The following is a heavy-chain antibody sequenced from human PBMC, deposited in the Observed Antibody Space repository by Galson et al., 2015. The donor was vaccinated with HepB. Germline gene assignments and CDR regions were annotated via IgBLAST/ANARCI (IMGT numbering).Heavy chain of an antibody. CDR2: INPNSGGT. J-gene: IGHJ5*02. V-gene: IGHV1-2*02. D-gene: IGHD6-19*01. Sequence: SVTVSCKASGYTFTGYYMHWVRQAPGQGLEWMGWINPNSGGTNYAQKFQGRVTMTRDTSISTAYMELSRLRSDDTAVYYCARDVPVAETTGWFDPWGQGTLVTVSS. CDR3: ARDVPVAETTGWFDP. CDR1: GYTFTGYY.